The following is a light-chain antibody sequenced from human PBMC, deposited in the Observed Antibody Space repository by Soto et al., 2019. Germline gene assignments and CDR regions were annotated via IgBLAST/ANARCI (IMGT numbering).Light chain of an antibody. CDR2: ENN. CDR3: GTWDSSLSWDV. V-gene: IGLV1-51*02. CDR1: SSNIGNNY. Sequence: HSVLTQPPSVSAAPGQKVTISCSGSSSNIGNNYVSWYQQLPGTAPKLLIYENNKRPSGIPDRFSGSKSGTSATLGITGLQTGDEADYYCGTWDSSLSWDVFGTGTKVTVL. J-gene: IGLJ1*01.